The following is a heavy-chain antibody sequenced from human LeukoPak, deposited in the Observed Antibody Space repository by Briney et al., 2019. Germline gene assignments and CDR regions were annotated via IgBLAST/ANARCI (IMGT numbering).Heavy chain of an antibody. Sequence: KASETLSLTCAVYGGSFSGYYWSWVRQPPGKGLEWIGEINHSGSTNYNPSLKSRVTISVDTSKNQFSLKLSSVTAADTAVYYCARHMAGITIFGGVIIPAAFDNLGQGTMVTVSS. CDR2: INHSGST. V-gene: IGHV4-34*01. J-gene: IGHJ3*02. D-gene: IGHD3-3*01. CDR3: ARHMAGITIFGGVIIPAAFDN. CDR1: GGSFSGYY.